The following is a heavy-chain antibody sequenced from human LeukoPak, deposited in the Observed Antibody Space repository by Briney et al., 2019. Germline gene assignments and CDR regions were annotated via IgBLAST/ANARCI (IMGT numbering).Heavy chain of an antibody. Sequence: SETLSLTCAVYGGSFSGYYWSWIRQPPGKGLEWIGEINHSGSTNYNPSLKSRVTISVDTSKNQFSLKLSSVTAADTAVYYCARVAGLYCSGGSCYYNRHFDYWGQGTLVTVSS. CDR3: ARVAGLYCSGGSCYYNRHFDY. J-gene: IGHJ4*02. V-gene: IGHV4-34*01. CDR1: GGSFSGYY. D-gene: IGHD2-15*01. CDR2: INHSGST.